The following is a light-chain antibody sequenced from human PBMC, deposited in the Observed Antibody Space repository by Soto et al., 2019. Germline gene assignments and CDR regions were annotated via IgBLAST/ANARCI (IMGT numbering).Light chain of an antibody. CDR1: QSVSSY. Sequence: EIVLTQSPATLSLSPGERATLSCRASQSVSSYLAWYQQKPGQAPRLPIYDASNRATGIPARFSGSGSGTDFTLTISSLEPEDFVVYYCQQRSNWPPIAFGGGTKVDIK. J-gene: IGKJ4*01. CDR2: DAS. CDR3: QQRSNWPPIA. V-gene: IGKV3-11*01.